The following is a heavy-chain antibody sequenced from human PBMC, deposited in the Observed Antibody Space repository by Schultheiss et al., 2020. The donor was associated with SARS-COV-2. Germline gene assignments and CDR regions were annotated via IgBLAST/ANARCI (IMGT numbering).Heavy chain of an antibody. J-gene: IGHJ4*02. CDR1: GFTFSSYE. Sequence: GESLKISCAASGFTFSSYEMNWVRQAPGKGLEWVSYISSSGSTIYYADSVKGRFTISRDNAKNSLYLQMNSLRAEDTAVYYCARGGGQTPRYYSSGWEYYFDYWGQGTLVTVSS. CDR3: ARGGGQTPRYYSSGWEYYFDY. D-gene: IGHD6-19*01. V-gene: IGHV3-48*03. CDR2: ISSSGSTI.